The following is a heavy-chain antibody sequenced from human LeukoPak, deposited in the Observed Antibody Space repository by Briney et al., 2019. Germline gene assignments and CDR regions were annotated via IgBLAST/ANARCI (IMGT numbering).Heavy chain of an antibody. Sequence: GGSLRLSCAASGFPFTNNYMSWVRQAPGKGLEWVSVINIGGSVSYADSVKGRFTISRDNSNSTLYLQMNSLRVEDTALYYCARVRRQVGSRWFDSWGQGTLFTVSS. CDR3: ARVRRQVGSRWFDS. CDR1: GFPFTNNY. V-gene: IGHV3-53*01. CDR2: INIGGSV. D-gene: IGHD1-26*01. J-gene: IGHJ5*01.